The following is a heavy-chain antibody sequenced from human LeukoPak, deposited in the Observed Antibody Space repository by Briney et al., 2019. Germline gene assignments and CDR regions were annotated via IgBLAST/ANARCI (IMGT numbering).Heavy chain of an antibody. CDR1: GSTFTGYT. CDR2: ISSDGSSM. Sequence: GRSLRLSCAASGSTFTGYTMHWVRQAPGKGLEWVAVISSDGSSMYYADSVKGRFTISRDNSKNTLYLQMNSLRTEDTAVYYCARDQGRIAAAGNYLSSGYWGQGTLVTVSS. CDR3: ARDQGRIAAAGNYLSSGY. J-gene: IGHJ4*02. V-gene: IGHV3-30-3*01. D-gene: IGHD6-13*01.